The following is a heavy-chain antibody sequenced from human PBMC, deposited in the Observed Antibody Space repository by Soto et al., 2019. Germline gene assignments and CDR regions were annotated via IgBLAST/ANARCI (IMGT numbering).Heavy chain of an antibody. V-gene: IGHV1-69*05. CDR1: GGTFYTYT. D-gene: IGHD5-18*01. Sequence: SVKVSCKASGGTFYTYTFSWVRQAPGQGLEWMGSITPIYPTTNYAEKFQGRLTVTTDGSTNTAYMELNSLTSEDTAVHYCARIPRYSFPTSDDLDSWGQGTLVTVSS. CDR3: ARIPRYSFPTSDDLDS. J-gene: IGHJ4*02. CDR2: ITPIYPTT.